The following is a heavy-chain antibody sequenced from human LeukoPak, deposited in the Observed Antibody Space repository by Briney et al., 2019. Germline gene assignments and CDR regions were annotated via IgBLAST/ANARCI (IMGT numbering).Heavy chain of an antibody. V-gene: IGHV4-59*01. J-gene: IGHJ3*02. CDR1: GGSIISYY. D-gene: IGHD2-8*02. CDR3: ATNRPVGGAYWGSFDI. Sequence: SETLSLTCSVSGGSIISYYWSWIRQPPGKGLEWIGYFHNTGGTNYNPYVKSRVTISVDTSKNQVSLKMTSVTAADTAVYYCATNRPVGGAYWGSFDIWGQGTLVTVSS. CDR2: FHNTGGT.